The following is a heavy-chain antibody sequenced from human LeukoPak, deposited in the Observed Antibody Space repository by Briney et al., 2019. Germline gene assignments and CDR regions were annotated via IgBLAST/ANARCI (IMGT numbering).Heavy chain of an antibody. J-gene: IGHJ4*02. Sequence: GESLKISCKGSGYSFSTYWIGWVRQMPGKGLEWMGIIYPGDSDTRYSPSFQGHVTISAGKSISTAYLQWSSLKASDNAMYYCARQNSYDSSVDWGQGTLVTVSS. CDR3: ARQNSYDSSVD. D-gene: IGHD3-22*01. CDR2: IYPGDSDT. V-gene: IGHV5-51*01. CDR1: GYSFSTYW.